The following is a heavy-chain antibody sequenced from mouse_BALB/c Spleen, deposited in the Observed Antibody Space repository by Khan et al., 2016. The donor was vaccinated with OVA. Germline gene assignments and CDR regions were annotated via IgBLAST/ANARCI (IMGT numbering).Heavy chain of an antibody. V-gene: IGHV1S81*02. CDR3: ARNAYFGNYFDY. CDR2: IYPGDGRT. D-gene: IGHD2-10*01. J-gene: IGHJ2*01. Sequence: QVQLQQPGAELVKPGASVRLSCKASGYTFTNYWIHWVSQRPGQGLEWIGEIYPGDGRTNFNEKFKRKATLTVDKSSSTSYMQLSSLTSGDTAGYYCARNAYFGNYFDYWGQGTTLTVSS. CDR1: GYTFTNYW.